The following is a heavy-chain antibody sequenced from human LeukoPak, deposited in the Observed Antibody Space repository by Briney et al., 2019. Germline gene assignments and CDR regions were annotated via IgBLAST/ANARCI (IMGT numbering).Heavy chain of an antibody. Sequence: GESLKISCKGSGYSFTSYWIGWVRQMPGKGLEWMGIIYPGDSDTRYSPSFQGQVTISADKSISTAYLQWSSLKASDTAMYYCARHVSDLGDYDILTGYPDYWGQGTLVTVSS. CDR2: IYPGDSDT. D-gene: IGHD3-9*01. V-gene: IGHV5-51*01. J-gene: IGHJ4*02. CDR1: GYSFTSYW. CDR3: ARHVSDLGDYDILTGYPDY.